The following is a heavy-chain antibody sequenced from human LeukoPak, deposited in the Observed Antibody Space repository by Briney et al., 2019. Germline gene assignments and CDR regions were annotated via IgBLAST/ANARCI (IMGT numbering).Heavy chain of an antibody. CDR1: GYTFTSYG. Sequence: ASVKVSCKASGYTFTSYGISWVRQAPGQGLEWMGWISAYNGNTNYAQKLQGRVTITTDESTSTAYMELSSLRSEDTAVYYCARLPVRHYVWGSYTWGQGTLVTVSS. CDR3: ARLPVRHYVWGSYT. D-gene: IGHD3-16*01. CDR2: ISAYNGNT. V-gene: IGHV1-18*01. J-gene: IGHJ5*02.